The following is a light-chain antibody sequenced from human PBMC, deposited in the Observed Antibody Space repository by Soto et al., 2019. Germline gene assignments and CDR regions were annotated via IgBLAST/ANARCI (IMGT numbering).Light chain of an antibody. J-gene: IGKJ1*01. CDR3: QQYSSSRT. CDR2: GAS. Sequence: EIVLTQSPATLSVSPGDRATLSCRASQSVSSNLAWYQQKPGQTPRLLIYGASTRATGIPARFSGSGSGTDFTLTITRLEPEDFAMYYCQQYSSSRTFGQGTKVDI. V-gene: IGKV3-15*01. CDR1: QSVSSN.